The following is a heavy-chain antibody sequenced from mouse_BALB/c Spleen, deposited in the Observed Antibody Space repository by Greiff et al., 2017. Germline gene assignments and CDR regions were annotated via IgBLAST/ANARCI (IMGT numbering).Heavy chain of an antibody. D-gene: IGHD2-4*01. CDR2: INPYNDGT. Sequence: VQLQQSGPELVKPGASVKMSCKASGYTFTSYVMHWVKQKPGQGLEWIGYINPYNDGTKYNEKFKGKATLTSDKSSSTAYIELSSLTSEDSAVYYCARGYDYDEDWFAYWGQGTLVTVSA. CDR3: ARGYDYDEDWFAY. CDR1: GYTFTSYV. V-gene: IGHV1-14*01. J-gene: IGHJ3*01.